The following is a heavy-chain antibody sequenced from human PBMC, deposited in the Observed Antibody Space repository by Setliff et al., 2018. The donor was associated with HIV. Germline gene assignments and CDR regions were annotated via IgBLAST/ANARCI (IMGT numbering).Heavy chain of an antibody. Sequence: PSETLSLTCIVSGGSISSGGYYWSWIRQHPGKGLEWIGYIYYSGSTNYKPSLKSRVTISVDTSKNEFSLKVNSVTAADTAVYYCARGIQPYYMDVWGKGTTVTVSS. J-gene: IGHJ6*03. V-gene: IGHV4-61*08. CDR3: ARGIQPYYMDV. CDR2: IYYSGST. CDR1: GGSISSGGYY.